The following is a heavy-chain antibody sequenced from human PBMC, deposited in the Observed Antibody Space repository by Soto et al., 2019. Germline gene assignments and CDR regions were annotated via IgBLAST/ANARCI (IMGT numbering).Heavy chain of an antibody. Sequence: GSLRLSCAAPGFTFSSYGMHWVRQAPGKGLEWVAVIWYDGSKKYYADSVKGRFTISRDNSKNTLYLQMNSLRTEDTAVYYCAKDRGALRWSEEHYYFDYWGQGTLVTVSS. CDR3: AKDRGALRWSEEHYYFDY. CDR1: GFTFSSYG. V-gene: IGHV3-30*02. D-gene: IGHD4-17*01. CDR2: IWYDGSKK. J-gene: IGHJ4*02.